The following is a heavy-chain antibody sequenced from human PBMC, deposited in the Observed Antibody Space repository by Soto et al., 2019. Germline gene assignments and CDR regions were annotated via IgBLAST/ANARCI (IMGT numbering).Heavy chain of an antibody. J-gene: IGHJ3*02. D-gene: IGHD4-17*01. V-gene: IGHV3-49*03. CDR1: GFTFGDYA. Sequence: GGSLRLSCTASGFTFGDYAMSWFRQAPGKGLEWVGFIRSKAYGGTTEYAASVKGRFTISRDDSKSIAYLQMNSLKTEDTAVYYCTRDSDGGVGDYDFHSWGQGTMVTVSS. CDR2: IRSKAYGGTT. CDR3: TRDSDGGVGDYDFHS.